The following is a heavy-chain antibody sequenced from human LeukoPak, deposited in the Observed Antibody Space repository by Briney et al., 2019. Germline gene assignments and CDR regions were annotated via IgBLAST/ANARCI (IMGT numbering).Heavy chain of an antibody. CDR2: ISAYNGNT. V-gene: IGHV1-18*01. D-gene: IGHD3-9*01. J-gene: IGHJ4*02. CDR1: GYTFTSYG. CDR3: ARDRRDILTGSYYFDY. Sequence: ASVKVSCKASGYTFTSYGISWVRQAPGQGLEWMGWISAYNGNTNYAQKLQGRVTMTTDTSTSTAYMELRSLRSDDTAVYYCARDRRDILTGSYYFDYWGQGTLVTVSS.